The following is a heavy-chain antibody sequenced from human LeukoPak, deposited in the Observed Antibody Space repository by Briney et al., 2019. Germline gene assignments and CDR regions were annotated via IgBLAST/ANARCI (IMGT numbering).Heavy chain of an antibody. D-gene: IGHD3-22*01. CDR1: GGSISSGGYY. V-gene: IGHV4-31*03. J-gene: IGHJ5*02. CDR2: IYYSGST. CDR3: ARGGTMIVVGNWFDP. Sequence: SETLSLTCTVSGGSISSGGYYWSWIRQRPGKGLEWIGYIYYSGSTYYNPSLKSRVTISVDTSKNQFTLKLSSVTAADTAVYYCARGGTMIVVGNWFDPWGQGTLVTVSS.